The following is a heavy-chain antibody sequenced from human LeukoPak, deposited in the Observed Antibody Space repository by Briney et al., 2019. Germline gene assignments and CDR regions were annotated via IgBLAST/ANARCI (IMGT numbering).Heavy chain of an antibody. CDR2: ISGSGGST. CDR1: GFTFSSYG. CDR3: AKDEGVGYGGNRDYFDY. V-gene: IGHV3-23*01. Sequence: PGGSLRLSCAASGFTFSSYGMSWVRQAPGKGLEWVSAISGSGGSTYYADSVKGRFTISRDNSKNTLYLQMNSLRAEDTAVYYCAKDEGVGYGGNRDYFDYWGQGTLVTVSS. J-gene: IGHJ4*02. D-gene: IGHD4-23*01.